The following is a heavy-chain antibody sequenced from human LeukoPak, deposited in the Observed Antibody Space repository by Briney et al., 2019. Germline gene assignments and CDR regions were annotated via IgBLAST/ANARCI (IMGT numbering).Heavy chain of an antibody. CDR3: ASSSLILRGVGGPPPDY. V-gene: IGHV3-21*01. CDR1: GFSISNYN. Sequence: GGSLRLSCAASGFSISNYNIYWVRQAPGKGLEWVSFISSSGSYIYYADSVKGRFTISRDNAKNSLCLHMNSLRAEDSAIYYCASSSLILRGVGGPPPDYWGQGTLVTVSS. CDR2: ISSSGSYI. D-gene: IGHD3-10*01. J-gene: IGHJ4*02.